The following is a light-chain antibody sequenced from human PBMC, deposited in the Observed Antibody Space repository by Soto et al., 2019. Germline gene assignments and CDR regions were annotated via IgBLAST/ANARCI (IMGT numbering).Light chain of an antibody. V-gene: IGKV1-27*01. CDR3: QKYNSAPPWT. J-gene: IGKJ1*01. CDR2: AAS. CDR1: QGISNY. Sequence: DIQMTQSPSSLSASVGDRVTITCRASQGISNYLAWYQQKRGKVPKLLIYAASTLQSGFPSRFSGSGSGTDFTLTISSLQPEDVATYYCQKYNSAPPWTFGQGTKVEIK.